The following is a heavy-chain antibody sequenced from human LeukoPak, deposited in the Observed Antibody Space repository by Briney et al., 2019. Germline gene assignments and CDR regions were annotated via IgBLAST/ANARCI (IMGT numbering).Heavy chain of an antibody. Sequence: QAGGSLRLSCAASGFTFSSYAMSWVRQAPGKGLEWVSAISGSGGSTYYADSVKGRFTISRDNSKNTLYLQMNSLRAEDTAVYYCAKLYGDYSSEIDYWGQGTLVTVSS. J-gene: IGHJ4*02. V-gene: IGHV3-23*01. CDR1: GFTFSSYA. CDR2: ISGSGGST. D-gene: IGHD4-17*01. CDR3: AKLYGDYSSEIDY.